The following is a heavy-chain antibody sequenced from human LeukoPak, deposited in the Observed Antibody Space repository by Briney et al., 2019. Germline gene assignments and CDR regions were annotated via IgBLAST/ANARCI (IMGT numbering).Heavy chain of an antibody. CDR2: ISSYNGNT. CDR3: ARDSGGSYRHPYYFDF. J-gene: IGHJ4*02. Sequence: GASVKVSCKASGYAFSSYGLSWVRQAPGQGLEWLGWISSYNGNTNYAQKLQGRVTMTTDTSTSTAYMELWGLRSDDTAVYYCARDSGGSYRHPYYFDFWGQGSLVTVSS. CDR1: GYAFSSYG. D-gene: IGHD2-15*01. V-gene: IGHV1-18*01.